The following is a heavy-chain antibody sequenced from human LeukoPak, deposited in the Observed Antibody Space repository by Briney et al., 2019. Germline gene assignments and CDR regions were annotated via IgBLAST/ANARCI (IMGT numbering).Heavy chain of an antibody. CDR3: ARVYCTNGVCYSRYFDY. CDR2: ISGSGGTT. CDR1: EFTFSSFG. Sequence: GGSLRLSCAASEFTFSSFGMNWVRQAPGKGLEWVSAISGSGGTTYYADSVQGRFTISRDNAKNSLYLQMNSLRAEDTAVYYCARVYCTNGVCYSRYFDYWGQGTLVTVSS. D-gene: IGHD2-8*01. V-gene: IGHV3-23*01. J-gene: IGHJ4*02.